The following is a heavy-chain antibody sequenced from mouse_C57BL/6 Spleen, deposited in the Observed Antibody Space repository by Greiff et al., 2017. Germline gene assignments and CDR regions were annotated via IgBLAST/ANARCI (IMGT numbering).Heavy chain of an antibody. Sequence: QVQLQQPGAELVKPGASVKLSCKASGYTFTSYWMQWVKQRPGQGLEWIGEIDPSDSYTNYNQKFKGKATLTVDTSSTTAYMQLSSLTSEDSAVYYYARMTYGSSHYCDYWGQGTTLTVSS. CDR3: ARMTYGSSHYCDY. V-gene: IGHV1-50*01. J-gene: IGHJ2*01. D-gene: IGHD1-1*01. CDR2: IDPSDSYT. CDR1: GYTFTSYW.